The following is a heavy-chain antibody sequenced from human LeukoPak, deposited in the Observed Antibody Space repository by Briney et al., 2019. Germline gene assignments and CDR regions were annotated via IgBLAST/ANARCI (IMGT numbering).Heavy chain of an antibody. J-gene: IGHJ5*02. CDR2: MNPNSGNT. V-gene: IGHV1-8*01. CDR1: GYTFTSYD. Sequence: ASVKVSCKASGYTFTSYDINWVRQATGQGLEWMGWMNPNSGNTGYAQKFQGRVTMTRNTSISTAYMELSSVRSEDTAVYYCARAHPGLRFLEWLLSGGWFDPWGQGTLVTVSS. CDR3: ARAHPGLRFLEWLLSGGWFDP. D-gene: IGHD3-3*01.